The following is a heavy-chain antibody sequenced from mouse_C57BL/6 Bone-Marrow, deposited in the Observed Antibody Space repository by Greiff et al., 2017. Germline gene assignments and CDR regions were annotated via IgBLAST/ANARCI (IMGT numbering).Heavy chain of an antibody. Sequence: QVHVKQSGAELVRPGASVTLSCKASGYTFTDYEMHWVKQTPVHGLEWVGAIDPETGGTAYNQKFKGKAILTADKSSSTAYMELRSLTSEDSAVYYCTRVIYDGYWYYFDYWGQGTTLTVSS. J-gene: IGHJ2*01. D-gene: IGHD2-3*01. V-gene: IGHV1-15*01. CDR1: GYTFTDYE. CDR2: IDPETGGT. CDR3: TRVIYDGYWYYFDY.